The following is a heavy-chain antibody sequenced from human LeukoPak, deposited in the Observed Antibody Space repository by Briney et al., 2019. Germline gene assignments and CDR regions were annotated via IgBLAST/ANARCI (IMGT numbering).Heavy chain of an antibody. CDR3: ARRIVGATIYFDY. CDR2: IYYSGST. V-gene: IGHV4-59*12. J-gene: IGHJ4*02. Sequence: SETLSLTCTVSGGSISSYYWSWIRQPPGKGLEWIGYIYYSGSTNYNPSLKSRVTISVDTSKNQFSLKLSSVTAADTAVYYCARRIVGATIYFDYWGQGTLVTVSS. D-gene: IGHD1-26*01. CDR1: GGSISSYY.